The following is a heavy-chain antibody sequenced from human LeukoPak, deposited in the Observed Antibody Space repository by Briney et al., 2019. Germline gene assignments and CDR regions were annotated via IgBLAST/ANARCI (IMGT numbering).Heavy chain of an antibody. V-gene: IGHV3-21*01. D-gene: IGHD2-15*01. J-gene: IGHJ6*03. CDR2: ISSSSSYI. CDR1: GFTFSSYS. CDR3: AREVVAAIYYYMDV. Sequence: GGSLRLSCAASGFTFSSYSMNWVRQAPGKGLEWVSSISSSSSYIYYADSVEGRFTISRDNAKNSLYLQMNSLRAEDTAVYYCAREVVAAIYYYMDVWGKGTTVTISS.